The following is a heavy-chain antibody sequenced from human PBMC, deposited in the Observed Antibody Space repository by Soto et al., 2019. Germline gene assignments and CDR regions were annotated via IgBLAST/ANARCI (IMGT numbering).Heavy chain of an antibody. Sequence: PSETLSLTCAVYGGSFSGCYWSWIRQPPGKGLEWIGEINHSGSTNYNPSLKSRVTISVDTSKNQFSLKLSSVTAADTAVYYCARGLTGNYMDVWGKGTTVTVSS. CDR3: ARGLTGNYMDV. D-gene: IGHD4-17*01. J-gene: IGHJ6*03. V-gene: IGHV4-34*01. CDR1: GGSFSGCY. CDR2: INHSGST.